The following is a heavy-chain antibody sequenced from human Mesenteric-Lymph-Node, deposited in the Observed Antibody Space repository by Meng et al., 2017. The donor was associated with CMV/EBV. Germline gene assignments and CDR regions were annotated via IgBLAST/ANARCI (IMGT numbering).Heavy chain of an antibody. CDR1: GYTFTTYG. CDR2: INGYNGDT. D-gene: IGHD2/OR15-2a*01. J-gene: IGHJ3*02. V-gene: IGHV1-18*01. CDR3: ARAAIRGRRQISATKYDAFDI. Sequence: ASVKVSCKASGYTFTTYGISWVRQAPGQGLEWMGWINGYNGDTSYVRKLQGRLTVSMDTSTSTAYMDLRSLRSDDTAVYYCARAAIRGRRQISATKYDAFDIWGQGTMVTVSS.